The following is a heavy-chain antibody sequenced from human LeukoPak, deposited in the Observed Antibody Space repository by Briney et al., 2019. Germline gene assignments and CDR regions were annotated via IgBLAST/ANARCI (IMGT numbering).Heavy chain of an antibody. CDR1: GGSISSSSYY. CDR2: INHSGST. D-gene: IGHD3-16*02. CDR3: ARGRGDYVWGSYRAEVFDY. Sequence: SETLSLTCTVSGGSISSSSYYWGWIRQPPGKGLEWIGEINHSGSTNYNPSLKSRVTISVDTSKNQFSLKLSSVIAADTAVYYCARGRGDYVWGSYRAEVFDYWGQGTLVTVSS. V-gene: IGHV4-39*07. J-gene: IGHJ4*02.